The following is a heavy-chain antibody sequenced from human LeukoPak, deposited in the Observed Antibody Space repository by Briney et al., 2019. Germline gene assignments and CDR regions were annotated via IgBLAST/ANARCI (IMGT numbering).Heavy chain of an antibody. J-gene: IGHJ1*01. CDR3: ATFSLPIVVVIRTSFRAEYFQH. Sequence: ASVKVSYEVSGYTLTELSMHWVRQAPGKGLEWMGGFNPEDGETIYAQKFQGRVTMTEDTSTDTAYMELSSLRSEDTAVYYCATFSLPIVVVIRTSFRAEYFQHWGQGTLVTVSS. V-gene: IGHV1-24*01. CDR1: GYTLTELS. CDR2: FNPEDGET. D-gene: IGHD3-22*01.